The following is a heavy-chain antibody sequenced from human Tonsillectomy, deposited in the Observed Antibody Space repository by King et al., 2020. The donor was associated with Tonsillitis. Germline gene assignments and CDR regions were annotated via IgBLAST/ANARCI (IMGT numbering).Heavy chain of an antibody. V-gene: IGHV3-74*01. Sequence: VQLVESGGGLVQPGGSLRLSCAASGFTFNIYWIHWVRQAPGKGLVWVSRINSDGGTTDYADSVKGRFTISRDNAKNTLYLQMNSLRAEDTAVYYCAREGVGNSYYHYYYMDVWGKETTVTVSS. CDR3: AREGVGNSYYHYYYMDV. CDR1: GFTFNIYW. J-gene: IGHJ6*03. D-gene: IGHD4-23*01. CDR2: INSDGGTT.